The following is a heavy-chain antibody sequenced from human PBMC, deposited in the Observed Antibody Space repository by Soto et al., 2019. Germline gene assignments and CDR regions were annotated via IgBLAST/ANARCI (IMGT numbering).Heavy chain of an antibody. Sequence: SETLSLTCTVSGGSISSSSYYWGWIRQPPGKGLEWIGSIYYSGSTYYNPSLKSRFTISVDTSKNQFSLKLSSVTAADTSVYYCARLRGSSSWYGYWGQGTLVTVSS. V-gene: IGHV4-39*01. J-gene: IGHJ4*02. CDR3: ARLRGSSSWYGY. D-gene: IGHD6-13*01. CDR1: GGSISSSSYY. CDR2: IYYSGST.